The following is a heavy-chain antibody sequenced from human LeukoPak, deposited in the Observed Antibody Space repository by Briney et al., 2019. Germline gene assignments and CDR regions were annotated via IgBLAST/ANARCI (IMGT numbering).Heavy chain of an antibody. Sequence: PGGSLRLSCAASGFTFSDFYMTWIRPAPGKGLEVVLYISSSNIDTNYADSVKGRFTVSRDNAKNSLYLQMNSLRAEDTAVYYCARDGMGGYDYFDYWGQGTLVTVSS. J-gene: IGHJ4*02. CDR3: ARDGMGGYDYFDY. CDR1: GFTFSDFY. D-gene: IGHD5-12*01. V-gene: IGHV3-11*05. CDR2: ISSSNIDT.